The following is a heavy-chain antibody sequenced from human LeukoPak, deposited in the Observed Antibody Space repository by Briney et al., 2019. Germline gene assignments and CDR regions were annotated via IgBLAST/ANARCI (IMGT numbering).Heavy chain of an antibody. Sequence: SETLSLTCTVSGDSLSPSSYFWAWLRQSPGKGLEWIGNIFYSGRAYYNPSLESRVTMSIDTSKNQFSLNLNSVTATHTAVYYCARRQYDDGVDYWGQGTLVTVSS. CDR2: IFYSGRA. CDR3: ARRQYDDGVDY. J-gene: IGHJ4*02. CDR1: GDSLSPSSYF. D-gene: IGHD3-22*01. V-gene: IGHV4-39*01.